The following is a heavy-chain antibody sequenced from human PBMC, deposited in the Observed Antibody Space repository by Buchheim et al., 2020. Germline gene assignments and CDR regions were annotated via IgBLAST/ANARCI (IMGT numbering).Heavy chain of an antibody. V-gene: IGHV4-34*01. CDR2: INHSGST. Sequence: QVQLQQWGAGLLKPSESLSLTCAVYGGSFSGYYWSWIRQPPGKGLVWFGEINHSGSTNYNPSLKSRVTISVDTSKTQFSLKLSSVTAADTAVYYCARSTHPRGYNYGFPDYWGQGTL. J-gene: IGHJ4*02. CDR3: ARSTHPRGYNYGFPDY. D-gene: IGHD5-18*01. CDR1: GGSFSGYY.